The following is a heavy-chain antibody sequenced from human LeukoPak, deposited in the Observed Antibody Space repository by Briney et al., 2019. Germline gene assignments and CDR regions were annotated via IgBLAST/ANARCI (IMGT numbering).Heavy chain of an antibody. D-gene: IGHD2-2*01. CDR2: ISAYNGNT. CDR1: GYTFTSCV. CDR3: ARGGIVVVPAAWFDP. Sequence: ASVKVSCKASGYTFTSCVISWVRQAPGQGLEWMGWISAYNGNTNYAQKLQGRVTMTTDTSTSTAYMELRSLRSDDTAVYYCARGGIVVVPAAWFDPWGQGTLVTVSS. V-gene: IGHV1-18*01. J-gene: IGHJ5*02.